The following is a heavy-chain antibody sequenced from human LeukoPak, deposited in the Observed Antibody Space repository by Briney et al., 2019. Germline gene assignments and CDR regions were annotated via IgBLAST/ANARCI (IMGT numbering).Heavy chain of an antibody. Sequence: PSETLSLTCSVSGGSISSYYWSWIRQPPGKGLEWIGYIYSTGSTNYNPSLKSRVTISVDTSKNQFSLKLTSVTAADTAVYYCAIWGYSSSWSYYYGMDVWGQGTTVTVSS. CDR1: GGSISSYY. CDR3: AIWGYSSSWSYYYGMDV. V-gene: IGHV4-59*01. CDR2: IYSTGST. J-gene: IGHJ6*02. D-gene: IGHD6-13*01.